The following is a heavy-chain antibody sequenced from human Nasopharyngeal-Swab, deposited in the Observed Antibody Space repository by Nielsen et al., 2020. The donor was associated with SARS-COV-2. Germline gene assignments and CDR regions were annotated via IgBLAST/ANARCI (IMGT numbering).Heavy chain of an antibody. D-gene: IGHD1-1*01. CDR3: ARGRTTGSGGYYYGMDV. J-gene: IGHJ6*02. CDR2: ISAYNGNT. Sequence: WVRQAPGQGLEGMGWISAYNGNTNYAQKLQGRVTMTTDTSTSTAYMELRSLRSDDTAVYYCARGRTTGSGGYYYGMDVWGQGTTVTVSS. V-gene: IGHV1-18*01.